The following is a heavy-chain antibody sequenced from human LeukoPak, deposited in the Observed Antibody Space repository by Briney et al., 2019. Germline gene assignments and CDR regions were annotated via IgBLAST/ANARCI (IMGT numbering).Heavy chain of an antibody. D-gene: IGHD6-6*01. CDR2: IFYSGST. CDR1: GGSISTSNYY. J-gene: IGHJ6*03. V-gene: IGHV4-39*07. Sequence: SETLSLTCTVSGGSISTSNYYWGWIRQPPGKGLEWIGNIFYSGSTYYSPSLRSRVTISVDTSKNQFSLKLSSVTAADTAVYYCARALSIAARLYYYYYMDVWGKGTTVTVSS. CDR3: ARALSIAARLYYYYYMDV.